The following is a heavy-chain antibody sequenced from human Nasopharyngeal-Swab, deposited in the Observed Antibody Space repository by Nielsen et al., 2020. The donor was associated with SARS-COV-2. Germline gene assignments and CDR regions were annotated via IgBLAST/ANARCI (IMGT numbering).Heavy chain of an antibody. J-gene: IGHJ6*03. CDR1: GYTFTSYG. V-gene: IGHV1-3*01. Sequence: ASVKVSCKASGYTFTSYGISWVRQAPGQRLEWMGWINAGNGNTKYSQKFQGRVTITRDTSASTAYMQLSSLRSEDTAVYYCARDGRNDGGFYSYYMDVWGKGTTVTVSS. CDR2: INAGNGNT. D-gene: IGHD1-1*01. CDR3: ARDGRNDGGFYSYYMDV.